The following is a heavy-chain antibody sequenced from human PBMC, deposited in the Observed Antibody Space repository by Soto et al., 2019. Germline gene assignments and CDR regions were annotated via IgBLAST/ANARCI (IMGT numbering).Heavy chain of an antibody. J-gene: IGHJ6*02. CDR1: GAPITTTKW. CDR2: LSRGDER. CDR3: ATQTISYAWGV. D-gene: IGHD3-16*01. Sequence: QVQLQESGPGLVKPSETLSLTCTVSGAPITTTKWWAWVRLPPGKGLEWIGELSRGDERSSNPSLEGRFTMSLDKSNNHFSLQLTSVTAAETAIYYCATQTISYAWGVWGRGTSVTVSS. V-gene: IGHV4-4*02.